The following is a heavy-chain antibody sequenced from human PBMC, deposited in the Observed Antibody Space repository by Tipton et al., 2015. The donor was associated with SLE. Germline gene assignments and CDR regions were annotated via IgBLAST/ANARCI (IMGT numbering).Heavy chain of an antibody. CDR1: GYSISSGYS. J-gene: IGHJ4*02. Sequence: TLSLTCTVSGYSISSGYSWGWIRQPPGKGLEWIGSMFHGGSTYYNPSLKSRVTISVDTSKNQFSLKLSSVTAADTAVYHCASSQYCSDSSCYSFDYWGLGTLVTVSS. V-gene: IGHV4-38-2*02. D-gene: IGHD2-2*02. CDR3: ASSQYCSDSSCYSFDY. CDR2: MFHGGST.